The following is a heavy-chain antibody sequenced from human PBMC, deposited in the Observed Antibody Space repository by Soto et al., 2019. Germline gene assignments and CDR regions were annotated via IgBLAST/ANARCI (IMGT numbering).Heavy chain of an antibody. Sequence: GGSLRLSCAASGLTFSSYAMSWVRQAPGKGLEWVSAISGSGGSTYYADSVKGRFTISRDNAKNSLYLQMNSLRAEDTAVYYCARDRFYYGSSGYYYFDYWGQGTLVTVSS. D-gene: IGHD3-22*01. V-gene: IGHV3-23*01. CDR1: GLTFSSYA. CDR3: ARDRFYYGSSGYYYFDY. CDR2: ISGSGGST. J-gene: IGHJ4*02.